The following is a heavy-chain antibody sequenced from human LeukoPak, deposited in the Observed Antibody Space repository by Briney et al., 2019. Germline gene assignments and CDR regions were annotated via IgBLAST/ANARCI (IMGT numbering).Heavy chain of an antibody. Sequence: GASVKVSCKASGYTFTSYYMHWVRQAPGQGLEWMGIINPSGGSTSYAQKFQGRVTMTRDTSTSTVYMELSSLRSEDTAVYYCARDGNGEYYGSGRSFDYWGQGTLVTVSS. CDR1: GYTFTSYY. CDR3: ARDGNGEYYGSGRSFDY. CDR2: INPSGGST. V-gene: IGHV1-46*01. D-gene: IGHD3-10*01. J-gene: IGHJ4*02.